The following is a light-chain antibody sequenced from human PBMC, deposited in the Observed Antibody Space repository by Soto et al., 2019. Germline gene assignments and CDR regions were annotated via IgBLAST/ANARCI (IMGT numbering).Light chain of an antibody. CDR2: AAS. CDR3: QQSYSTPRT. V-gene: IGKV1-39*01. J-gene: IGKJ1*01. CDR1: QSISSY. Sequence: EIQMTQYKTSLSASVGDRVTITRRASQSISSYLNWYQQKPGKAPKLLIYAASSLQSGVPSRFSGSGSGTDFTLTISSLQPEDFATYYCQQSYSTPRTFGQGAIVAI.